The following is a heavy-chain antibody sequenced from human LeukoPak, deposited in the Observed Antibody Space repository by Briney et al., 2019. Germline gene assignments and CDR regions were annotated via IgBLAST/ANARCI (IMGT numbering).Heavy chain of an antibody. CDR1: GFTFGTFG. CDR2: ISSSSSTI. V-gene: IGHV3-48*04. D-gene: IGHD2-2*01. CDR3: ARGNCSSTSCPDYYYMDV. Sequence: GGSLRLSCAAFGFTFGTFGMHWVRQAPGKGLEWVSYISSSSSTIYYADSVKGRFTISRDNAKNSLYLQMNSLRAEDTAVYYCARGNCSSTSCPDYYYMDVWGKGTTVTVSS. J-gene: IGHJ6*03.